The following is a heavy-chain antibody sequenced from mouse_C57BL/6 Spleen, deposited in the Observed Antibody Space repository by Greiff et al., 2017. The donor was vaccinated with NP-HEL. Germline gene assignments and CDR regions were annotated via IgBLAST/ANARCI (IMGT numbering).Heavy chain of an antibody. CDR2: IDPSDSYT. V-gene: IGHV1-69*01. Sequence: VQLQQPGAELVMPGASVKLSCKASGYTFTSYWMHWVKQRPGQGLEWIGEIDPSDSYTNYNQKFKGKSTLTVDKSSSTAYMQLSSLTSEDSAVYYCAREPDGAYWGQGTLVTVSA. J-gene: IGHJ3*01. CDR1: GYTFTSYW. CDR3: AREPDGAY.